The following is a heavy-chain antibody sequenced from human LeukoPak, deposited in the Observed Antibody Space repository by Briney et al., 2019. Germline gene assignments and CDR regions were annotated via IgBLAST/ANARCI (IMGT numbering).Heavy chain of an antibody. CDR1: GGSISSGSYY. CDR3: ARSMVRGVIGAFDI. V-gene: IGHV4-61*02. Sequence: PSQTLSLTCTVSGGSISSGSYYWSWIRQPAGKGLEWIGRIYTSGSTHYNPSLKSRVTISVDTSKNQFSLKLSSVTAADTAVYYYARSMVRGVIGAFDIWGQGTMVTVSS. D-gene: IGHD3-10*01. CDR2: IYTSGST. J-gene: IGHJ3*02.